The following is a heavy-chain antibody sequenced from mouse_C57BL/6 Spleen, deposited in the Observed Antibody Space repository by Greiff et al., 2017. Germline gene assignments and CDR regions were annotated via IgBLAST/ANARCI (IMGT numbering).Heavy chain of an antibody. CDR1: GYTFTSYW. V-gene: IGHV1-52*01. Sequence: QVQLQQPGAELVRPGSSVKLSCKASGYTFTSYWMPWVKQRPIQGLEWIGNIDPSDSETHYNQKFKDKATLTVDKSSSTAYMQLSSLTSEDSAVYYWARSLLRDRYAMDYWGQGTSVTVSA. CDR3: ARSLLRDRYAMDY. J-gene: IGHJ4*01. CDR2: IDPSDSET. D-gene: IGHD1-1*01.